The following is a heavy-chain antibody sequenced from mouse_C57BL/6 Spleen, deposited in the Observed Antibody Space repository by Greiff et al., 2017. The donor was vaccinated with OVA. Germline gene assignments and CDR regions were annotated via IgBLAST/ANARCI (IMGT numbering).Heavy chain of an antibody. Sequence: VQLQQYGPELVKPGASVKIPCKASGYTFTDYNMDWVKQSHGKSLEWIGDINPNNGGTIYNQKFKGKATLTVDKSSSTAYMELRSLTSEDTAVYYCARRYSNFFYAMDYWGQGTSVTVSS. CDR2: INPNNGGT. V-gene: IGHV1-18*01. D-gene: IGHD2-5*01. CDR3: ARRYSNFFYAMDY. CDR1: GYTFTDYN. J-gene: IGHJ4*01.